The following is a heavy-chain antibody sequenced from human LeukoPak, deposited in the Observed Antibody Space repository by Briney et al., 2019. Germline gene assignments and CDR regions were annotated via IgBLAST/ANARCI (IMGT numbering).Heavy chain of an antibody. CDR3: AKAVGSSWYGYYYYGMDV. D-gene: IGHD6-13*01. CDR1: GXAFSNHA. J-gene: IGHJ6*02. V-gene: IGHV3-23*01. CDR2: ISDSGGGT. Sequence: GGSLRLSCAASGXAFSNHAVSWVRQAPGKGLEWVSGISDSGGGTYYADSVKGRFTISRDNTKNTLYLQMSSLRAEDSAVYYCAKAVGSSWYGYYYYGMDVWGQGTTVTVSS.